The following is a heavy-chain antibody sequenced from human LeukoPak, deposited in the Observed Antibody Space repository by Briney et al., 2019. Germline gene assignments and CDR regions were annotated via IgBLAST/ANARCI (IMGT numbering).Heavy chain of an antibody. V-gene: IGHV3-74*01. CDR3: ARGDGYNFFDY. J-gene: IGHJ4*02. CDR2: IDSDGSSR. CDR1: GVTFSYYW. Sequence: GGSLRLSCAASGVTFSYYWMHWVRQAPGKGLVWVSRIDSDGSSRSYAGSVKGRFTISRDNAKNTLYLQMNSPRAEDTAVYYCARGDGYNFFDYWGQGTLVTVSS. D-gene: IGHD5-24*01.